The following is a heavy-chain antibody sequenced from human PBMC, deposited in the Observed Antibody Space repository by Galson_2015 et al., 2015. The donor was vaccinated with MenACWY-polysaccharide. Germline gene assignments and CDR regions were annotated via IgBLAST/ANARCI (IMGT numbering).Heavy chain of an antibody. CDR1: GFTFSSYG. D-gene: IGHD6-6*01. Sequence: SLRLSCAASGFTFSSYGMHWVRQAPGKGLEWVAVISYDGSNKYYADSVKGRFTISRDNSKNTLYLQMNSLRAEDTAVYYCAKDLSIAARHYGMDVWGQGTTVTVSS. J-gene: IGHJ6*02. CDR3: AKDLSIAARHYGMDV. V-gene: IGHV3-30*18. CDR2: ISYDGSNK.